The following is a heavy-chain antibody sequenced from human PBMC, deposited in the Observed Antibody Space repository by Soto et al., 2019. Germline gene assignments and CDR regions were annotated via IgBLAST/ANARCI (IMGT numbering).Heavy chain of an antibody. Sequence: EVQLVESGGGLIQPGGSLRLSCAASGFTVSSNYMSWVRQAPGKGLEWVSVIYSGGSTYYADSVKGRFTISRDNSKNTLDLQMNSLRAEDTAVYYCARDRVRGELWTNYYYYGMDVWGQGTTVTVSS. CDR2: IYSGGST. CDR1: GFTVSSNY. CDR3: ARDRVRGELWTNYYYYGMDV. D-gene: IGHD3-16*01. J-gene: IGHJ6*02. V-gene: IGHV3-53*01.